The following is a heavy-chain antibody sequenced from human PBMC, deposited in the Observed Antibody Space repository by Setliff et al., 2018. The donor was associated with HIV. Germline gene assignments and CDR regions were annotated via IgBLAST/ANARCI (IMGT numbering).Heavy chain of an antibody. J-gene: IGHJ3*02. CDR3: ASGMRWDTAMGDAFDI. Sequence: GASVKVSCKVSGYTLTELSRHWVRQAPGKGLEWMGGFDREDGETIYAQKFQGRVTMTEDTSTDTAYMELRSLKSDDMAIYFCASGMRWDTAMGDAFDIWGQGTMVTV. D-gene: IGHD5-18*01. CDR2: FDREDGET. CDR1: GYTLTELS. V-gene: IGHV1-24*01.